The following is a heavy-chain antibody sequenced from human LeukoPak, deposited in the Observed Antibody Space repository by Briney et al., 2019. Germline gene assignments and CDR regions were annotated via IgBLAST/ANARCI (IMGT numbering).Heavy chain of an antibody. V-gene: IGHV3-74*01. CDR2: INSDGSST. D-gene: IGHD3-10*01. Sequence: GGSLRLSCAASGFTFSSYWMHWVRQAPGKGLVWVSRINSDGSSTSYADSVKGRFTISRDNAKNTLYLQMNSLRAEDTAVYYCATAKGSGSYLWLFDYWGQGTLVTVSS. J-gene: IGHJ4*02. CDR3: ATAKGSGSYLWLFDY. CDR1: GFTFSSYW.